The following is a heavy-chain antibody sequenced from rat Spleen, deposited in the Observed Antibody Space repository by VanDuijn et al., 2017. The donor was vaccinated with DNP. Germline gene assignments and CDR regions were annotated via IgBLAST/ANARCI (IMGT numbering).Heavy chain of an antibody. J-gene: IGHJ2*01. CDR2: ISYDGGSN. D-gene: IGHD1-12*02. CDR1: GFSFSNYD. CDR3: ATQRYYDGSYYYGFDY. Sequence: EVQLVESGGGLVQPGRSMKLSCAASGFSFSNYDMAWVRQAPKKGLEWVAAISYDGGSNYYGDSVKGRFTISRDNAKSTLYLQMDSLRSEDTATYYCATQRYYDGSYYYGFDYWGQGVMVTVSS. V-gene: IGHV5-7*01.